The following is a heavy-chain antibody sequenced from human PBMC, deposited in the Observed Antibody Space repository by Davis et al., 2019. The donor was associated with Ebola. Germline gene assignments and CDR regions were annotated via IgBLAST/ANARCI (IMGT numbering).Heavy chain of an antibody. V-gene: IGHV5-51*01. Sequence: GESLKISCKGSGYSFTSYWIGWVRQMPGKGLEWMGIIYPGDSDTRYSPSFQGQVTISADKSISTAYLQWSSLKASDTAMYYCARHYCSGGSCYYYYGMDVGGQGTTVTVSS. D-gene: IGHD2-15*01. CDR2: IYPGDSDT. CDR1: GYSFTSYW. J-gene: IGHJ6*02. CDR3: ARHYCSGGSCYYYYGMDV.